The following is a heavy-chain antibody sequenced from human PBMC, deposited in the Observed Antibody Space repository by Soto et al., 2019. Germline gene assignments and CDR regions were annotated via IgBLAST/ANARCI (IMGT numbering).Heavy chain of an antibody. CDR3: ARGVGSGSYYNQYNWFDP. D-gene: IGHD3-10*01. CDR2: INDYNGNT. Sequence: QVQLVQSGGEVKKPGASVKVSCKASGYTFTNYGISWVRQAPGQGLEWMGWINDYNGNTKYAQKVQGRVTMTTDTSTSTAYMELSSMRSDDTAVYYCARGVGSGSYYNQYNWFDPWGQGPLVTVSS. CDR1: GYTFTNYG. V-gene: IGHV1-18*01. J-gene: IGHJ5*02.